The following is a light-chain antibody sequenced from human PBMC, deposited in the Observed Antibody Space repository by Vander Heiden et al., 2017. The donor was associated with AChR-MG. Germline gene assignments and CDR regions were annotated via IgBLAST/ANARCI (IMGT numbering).Light chain of an antibody. J-gene: IGKJ1*01. Sequence: EIVLAQSPGTLSVSPGEGGTLSCRASQTFTTNYVAWYQQKPGQAPRLVISGASTRAPGIPDRFSGSGSGTDFTLTITRLEPEDVAVYYCQQDNTFPWTFGQGTRVEIK. CDR2: GAS. CDR3: QQDNTFPWT. CDR1: QTFTTNY. V-gene: IGKV3-20*01.